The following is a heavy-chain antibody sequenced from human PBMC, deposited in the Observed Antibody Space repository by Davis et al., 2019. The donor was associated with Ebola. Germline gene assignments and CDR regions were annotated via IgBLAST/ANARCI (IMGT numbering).Heavy chain of an antibody. Sequence: AASVKVSCKASGYTFTSYAMNWVRQAPGQGLEWMGWINTNTGNPTYAQGFTARFVFSLDTSVSTAYLQISSLKAEDTAVYYCAREDWNAGYYGMNVWGKGTTVTVSS. CDR1: GYTFTSYA. CDR3: AREDWNAGYYGMNV. CDR2: INTNTGNP. D-gene: IGHD1-1*01. J-gene: IGHJ6*04. V-gene: IGHV7-4-1*02.